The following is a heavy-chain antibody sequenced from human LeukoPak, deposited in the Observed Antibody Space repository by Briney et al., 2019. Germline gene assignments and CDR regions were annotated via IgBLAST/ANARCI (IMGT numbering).Heavy chain of an antibody. Sequence: ASVKVSCKASGGTFSSYAISWVRQAHGQGLEWMGRIIPIFGIANYAQKFQGRVTITADKSTSTAYMELSSLRSEDTAVYYCARDLGTYDSSGYIPFPYFDYWGQGTLDTVSS. CDR1: GGTFSSYA. D-gene: IGHD3-22*01. CDR2: IIPIFGIA. V-gene: IGHV1-69*04. J-gene: IGHJ4*02. CDR3: ARDLGTYDSSGYIPFPYFDY.